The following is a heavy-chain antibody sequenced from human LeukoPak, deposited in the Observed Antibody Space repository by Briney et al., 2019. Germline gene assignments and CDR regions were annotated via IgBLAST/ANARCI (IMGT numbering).Heavy chain of an antibody. Sequence: SETLSLTCTVSGGSISSSSYYWGWIRQPPGKGLEWIGSIYYSGSTYYNPSLKSRVTISVDTSKNQFSPKLSSVTAADTAVYYCARLFFTTEAYYFDYWGQGTLVTVSS. J-gene: IGHJ4*02. CDR3: ARLFFTTEAYYFDY. V-gene: IGHV4-39*01. D-gene: IGHD3-3*01. CDR2: IYYSGST. CDR1: GGSISSSSYY.